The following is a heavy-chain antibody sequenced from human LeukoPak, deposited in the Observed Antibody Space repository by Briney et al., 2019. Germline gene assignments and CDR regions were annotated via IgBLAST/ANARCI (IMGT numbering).Heavy chain of an antibody. V-gene: IGHV3-30*03. Sequence: PGGSLRLSCAASGFTFSTHGMHWVRQAPGKGLEWVAVISFDGNTQYYADSVEGRFTISRDNSKNTLYLQMNSLRIEDTAVYYCARGPYRITMIVVVTLYYFDYWGQGTLVTVSS. CDR1: GFTFSTHG. J-gene: IGHJ4*02. D-gene: IGHD3-22*01. CDR2: ISFDGNTQ. CDR3: ARGPYRITMIVVVTLYYFDY.